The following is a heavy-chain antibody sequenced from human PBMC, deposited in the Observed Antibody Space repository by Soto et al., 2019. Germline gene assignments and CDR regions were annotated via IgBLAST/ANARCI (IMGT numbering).Heavy chain of an antibody. D-gene: IGHD1-26*01. V-gene: IGHV5-51*01. Sequence: GESLKISCKGSGYSFTSYWIGWVRHMPGKGLEWMGIIYPGDSDTRYSPSFQGQVTISADKSISTAYLQWSSLKASDTAMYYCARTQYSGSYYYYYGMDVWGQGTTVTVSS. CDR2: IYPGDSDT. CDR3: ARTQYSGSYYYYYGMDV. J-gene: IGHJ6*02. CDR1: GYSFTSYW.